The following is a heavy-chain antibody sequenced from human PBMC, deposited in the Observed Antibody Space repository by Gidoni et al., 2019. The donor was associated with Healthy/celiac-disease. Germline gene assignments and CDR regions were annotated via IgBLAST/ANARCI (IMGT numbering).Heavy chain of an antibody. CDR2: ISGSGGST. CDR1: GFTFSSYA. Sequence: EVQLLESGGGLVQPGGSLRLSCAASGFTFSSYAMSWVRQAPGKGLGWVSAISGSGGSTYYADSVKVRFTISRDNSKNTLYLQMNSLRAEDTAVYYCAKGEGDIVVVVAPFDPWGQGTLVTVSS. CDR3: AKGEGDIVVVVAPFDP. J-gene: IGHJ5*02. D-gene: IGHD2-15*01. V-gene: IGHV3-23*01.